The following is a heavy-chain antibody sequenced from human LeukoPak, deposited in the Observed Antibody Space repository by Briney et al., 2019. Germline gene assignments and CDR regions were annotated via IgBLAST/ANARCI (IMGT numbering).Heavy chain of an antibody. Sequence: GGSLRLSCAASGFTFSSYSMNWVRQAPGKGLEWVSYISSSSSTIYYADSVKGRFTISRDNSKNTLYLQVNSLRAEDTAVYYCAKGSSYQLLSPLDYWGQGTLVTVSS. CDR2: ISSSSSTI. D-gene: IGHD2-2*01. V-gene: IGHV3-48*01. J-gene: IGHJ4*02. CDR1: GFTFSSYS. CDR3: AKGSSYQLLSPLDY.